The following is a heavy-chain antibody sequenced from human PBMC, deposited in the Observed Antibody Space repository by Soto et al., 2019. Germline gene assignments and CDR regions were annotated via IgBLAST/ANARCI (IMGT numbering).Heavy chain of an antibody. CDR2: IYHTGST. CDR1: GDSISSGGYS. V-gene: IGHV4-30-2*01. D-gene: IGHD3-22*01. Sequence: QVQLQESGSGLVKPSQTLSLTCTVSGDSISSGGYSGSWIRQPPQKGLEWIGYIYHTGSTSYSPSLTSRVAISVDKSKNQFSLILNSVTAADTAIYYCARAHYGPSGYYFDSWGQGTLFTVSS. CDR3: ARAHYGPSGYYFDS. J-gene: IGHJ4*02.